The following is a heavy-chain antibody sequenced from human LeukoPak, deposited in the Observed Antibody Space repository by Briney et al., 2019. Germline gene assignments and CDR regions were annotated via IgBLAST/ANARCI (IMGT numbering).Heavy chain of an antibody. V-gene: IGHV4-4*07. CDR2: IYTSGST. D-gene: IGHD4-17*01. CDR1: GGSISSYY. CDR3: ARDNDYGDSQAGYGMDV. Sequence: PSETLSLTCTVSGGSISSYYWSWIRQPAGKGLEWIGRIYTSGSTNYNPSLKSRVTMSVDTSKNQFSLKLSSVTAADTAVYYCARDNDYGDSQAGYGMDVWGQGTTVTVSS. J-gene: IGHJ6*02.